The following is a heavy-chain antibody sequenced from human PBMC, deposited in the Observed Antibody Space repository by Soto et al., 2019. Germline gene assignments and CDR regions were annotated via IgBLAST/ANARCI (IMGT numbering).Heavy chain of an antibody. V-gene: IGHV4-30-4*01. Sequence: PSETLSLTCTVSGGSISSGDYYWSWIRQPPGKGLEWIGYIYYSGSTYYNPSLKSRVTISVDTSKNQFSLKLSSVTAADTAVYYCARVPYYYDSSGYYPQADYWGQGTLVTVSS. CDR1: GGSISSGDYY. CDR3: ARVPYYYDSSGYYPQADY. J-gene: IGHJ4*02. D-gene: IGHD3-22*01. CDR2: IYYSGST.